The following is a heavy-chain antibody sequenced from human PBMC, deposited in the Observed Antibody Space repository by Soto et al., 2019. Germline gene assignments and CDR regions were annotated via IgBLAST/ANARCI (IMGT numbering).Heavy chain of an antibody. CDR2: TYYISKCYN. CDR3: AREIGYCSSTSCYSGPAKCCYYYYGMDV. D-gene: IGHD2-2*02. J-gene: IGHJ6*02. V-gene: IGHV6-1*01. Sequence: PSQTLSLTCAISGDSVSSNSAAWNLIRQSPSRFLEWLVMTYYISKCYNYYAVSFKSRITINPDTSKNQFSLQLNSVTPEDTAVYYCAREIGYCSSTSCYSGPAKCCYYYYGMDVWGQGTTVTVSS. CDR1: GDSVSSNSAA.